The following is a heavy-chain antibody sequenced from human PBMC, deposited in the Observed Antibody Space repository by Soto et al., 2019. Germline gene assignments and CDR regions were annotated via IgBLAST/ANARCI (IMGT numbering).Heavy chain of an antibody. J-gene: IGHJ6*02. CDR1: GGSISSSGYY. D-gene: IGHD5-12*01. CDR3: ARVFVSGYDGYYYYAMDV. CDR2: IYYRATT. Sequence: PSETLSLTCSVSGGSISSSGYYWTWIRQLPGKGLEWIGYIYYRATTYYNPSLKSRVTISADTSKNQFSLKLSSVTAADTAVYYCARVFVSGYDGYYYYAMDVWGQGTTVTVSS. V-gene: IGHV4-31*03.